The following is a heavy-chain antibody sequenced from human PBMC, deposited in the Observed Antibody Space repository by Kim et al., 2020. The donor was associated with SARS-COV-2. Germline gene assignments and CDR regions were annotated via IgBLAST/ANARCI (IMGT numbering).Heavy chain of an antibody. CDR1: GFTLSDYY. CDR2: ISGSGETK. V-gene: IGHV3-11*01. CDR3: ARAHTDEFFFYGMDV. J-gene: IGHJ6*02. Sequence: GGSLRLSCVASGFTLSDYYVAWVRQAPGKGPECISYISGSGETKSYTDSVRGRLTISRDDAQNSLFLQMHSLRVEDTAIYYCARAHTDEFFFYGMDVWGQGTAVTVSS.